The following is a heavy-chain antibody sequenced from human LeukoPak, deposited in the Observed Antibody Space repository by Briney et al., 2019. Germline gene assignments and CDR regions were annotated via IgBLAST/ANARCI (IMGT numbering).Heavy chain of an antibody. CDR1: GGSFSGYY. J-gene: IGHJ3*02. V-gene: IGHV4-59*10. D-gene: IGHD6-19*01. CDR2: IYTSGST. CDR3: ARSLFSSGWYTDDAFDI. Sequence: SETLFLTCAVYGGSFSGYYWSWIRQPAGKGLEWIGRIYTSGSTNYNPSLKSRVTMSVDTSKNQFSLKLSSVTAADTAVYYCARSLFSSGWYTDDAFDIWGQGTMVTVSS.